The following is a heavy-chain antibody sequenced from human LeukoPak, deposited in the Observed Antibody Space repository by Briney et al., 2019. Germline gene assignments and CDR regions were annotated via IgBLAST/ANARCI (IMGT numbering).Heavy chain of an antibody. CDR2: IYGDGST. V-gene: IGHV3-53*01. J-gene: IGHJ4*02. CDR3: AIGSYCRGGSCYPLFDY. Sequence: GGSLRLSCGASGFIVKNNYMNWVRQAPGKGLEWVSGIYGDGSTYYTKSVKGRFTISRDSSKNTLYLQMNSLRAEDTAVYYCAIGSYCRGGSCYPLFDYWGRGTLVTVSS. CDR1: GFIVKNNY. D-gene: IGHD2-15*01.